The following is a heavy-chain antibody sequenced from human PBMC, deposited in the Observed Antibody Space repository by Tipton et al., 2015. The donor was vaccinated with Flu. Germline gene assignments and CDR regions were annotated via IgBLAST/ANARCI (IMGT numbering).Heavy chain of an antibody. J-gene: IGHJ6*02. CDR3: ARARAPYYYYAMDV. Sequence: LRLSCAVSGDSISSDYYWGWIRQFPGKGLEWIGTVSRTGSTIYNPSLKSRVTLSIDTSKNQFSLRLTSVTAADTAVYYCARARAPYYYYAMDVWGQGITVTVSS. CDR1: GDSISSDYY. V-gene: IGHV4-38-2*01. CDR2: VSRTGST.